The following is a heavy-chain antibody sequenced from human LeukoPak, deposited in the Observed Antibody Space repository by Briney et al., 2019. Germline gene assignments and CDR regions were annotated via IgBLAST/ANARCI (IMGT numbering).Heavy chain of an antibody. Sequence: ASVKVSCKASGYTFTGYYMHWVRQAPGQGLELMGWIDPNSGGTNYAQKFQGRVTMTRDTSISTAYMELSRMRSDDTAVYYCARAVYSSSWYGAGFDYWGQGTLVTVSS. CDR2: IDPNSGGT. J-gene: IGHJ4*02. D-gene: IGHD6-13*01. V-gene: IGHV1-2*02. CDR1: GYTFTGYY. CDR3: ARAVYSSSWYGAGFDY.